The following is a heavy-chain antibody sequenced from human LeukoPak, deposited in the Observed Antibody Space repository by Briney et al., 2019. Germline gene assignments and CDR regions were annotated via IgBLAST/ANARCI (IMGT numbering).Heavy chain of an antibody. CDR2: IWFDGKNE. CDR1: GFILNSYG. V-gene: IGHV3-33*03. J-gene: IGHJ4*02. CDR3: AKTLVVAAISQLFDY. D-gene: IGHD2-15*01. Sequence: PGGSLRLSCAASGFILNSYGMHWVRQAPGKGLEWVADIWFDGKNEHFADSVKGRFAISRDNSKNTVYLQINSLRAEDTAVYYCAKTLVVAAISQLFDYWGQGTLVTVSS.